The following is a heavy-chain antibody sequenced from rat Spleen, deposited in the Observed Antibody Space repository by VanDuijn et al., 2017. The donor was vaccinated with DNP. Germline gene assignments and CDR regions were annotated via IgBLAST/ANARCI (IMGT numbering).Heavy chain of an antibody. CDR3: ARWVWYFDY. V-gene: IGHV3-1*01. J-gene: IGHJ2*01. Sequence: EVRLQESGPGLVKPSQSLSLTCSVTGSSITSNYWGWIRQFPGNKMEYIGHISFSGSPNYNPSPSSRIYITRDTSKNLFFLHLDSVTTEDTATYYCARWVWYFDYWGQGIMVTVSS. CDR2: ISFSGSP. CDR1: GSSITSNY.